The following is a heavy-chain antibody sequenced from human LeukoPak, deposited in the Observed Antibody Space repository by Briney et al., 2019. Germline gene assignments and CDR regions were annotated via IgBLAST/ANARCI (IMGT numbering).Heavy chain of an antibody. Sequence: SETLSLTCTVSGGSISSSSYYWGWIRQPPGKGLGWIGSIYYSGSTYYNPSLKSRVTISVDTSKNQFSLKLSSVTAADTAVYYCAREIAAAGTGDAFDIWGQGTMVTVSS. D-gene: IGHD6-13*01. CDR3: AREIAAAGTGDAFDI. CDR2: IYYSGST. J-gene: IGHJ3*02. CDR1: GGSISSSSYY. V-gene: IGHV4-39*07.